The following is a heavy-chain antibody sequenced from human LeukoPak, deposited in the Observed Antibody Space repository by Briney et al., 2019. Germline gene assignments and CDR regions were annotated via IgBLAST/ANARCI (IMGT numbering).Heavy chain of an antibody. J-gene: IGHJ4*02. CDR2: INPNNGAT. Sequence: ASVKVSCTASGYTFTGYYMHWVRQAPGQGLEWMGRINPNNGATNYAQKLQGRVTITGDTSISTAYMEPSSLRSDDTAVYYCTRESGSYHGNDYWGQGTLVTVSS. CDR1: GYTFTGYY. V-gene: IGHV1-2*06. CDR3: TRESGSYHGNDY. D-gene: IGHD1-26*01.